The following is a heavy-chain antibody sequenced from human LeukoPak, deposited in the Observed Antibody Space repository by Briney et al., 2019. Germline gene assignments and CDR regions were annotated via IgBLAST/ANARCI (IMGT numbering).Heavy chain of an antibody. CDR1: GFTFSSYA. J-gene: IGHJ6*04. D-gene: IGHD3-10*02. CDR3: AELGITMIGGV. CDR2: ISGSGGST. V-gene: IGHV3-23*01. Sequence: GGSLRLSCAASGFTFSSYAMSWVRQAPGKGLEGVSAISGSGGSTYYADSVKGRFTISRDNAKNSLYLQMNSLRAEDTAVYYCAELGITMIGGVWGKGTTVTISS.